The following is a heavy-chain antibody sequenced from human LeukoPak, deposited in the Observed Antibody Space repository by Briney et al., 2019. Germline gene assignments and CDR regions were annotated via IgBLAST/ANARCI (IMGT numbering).Heavy chain of an antibody. Sequence: GGSLRLSCAASGFTFDNYAMHWVSQAPGKGLEWVSLISGGGGSTSYADSVKGRFTISRDNSKGSLYLQMNSLTTEDTALYYCAKGPSSSSWYSLGYWGQGTLVTVSS. CDR2: ISGGGGST. CDR1: GFTFDNYA. CDR3: AKGPSSSSWYSLGY. J-gene: IGHJ4*02. V-gene: IGHV3-43*02. D-gene: IGHD6-13*01.